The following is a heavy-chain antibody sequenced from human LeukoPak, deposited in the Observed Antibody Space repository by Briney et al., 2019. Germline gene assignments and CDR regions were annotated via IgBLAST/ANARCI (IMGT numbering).Heavy chain of an antibody. CDR3: ARGQYSAHDY. J-gene: IGHJ4*02. CDR1: GDSVSRNSVA. CDR2: TYYRSKWYN. V-gene: IGHV6-1*01. Sequence: SQTLSLTCAISGDSVSRNSVAWNWIRQSPSRGLEWLGRTYYRSKWYNDYAVSVRSRISINPDTSKNQFSLQLNPVTPEDTAVYYCARGQYSAHDYWGQGTLVTVSS. D-gene: IGHD4-11*01.